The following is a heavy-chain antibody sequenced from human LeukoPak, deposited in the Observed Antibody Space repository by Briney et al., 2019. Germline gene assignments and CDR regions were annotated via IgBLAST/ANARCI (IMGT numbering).Heavy chain of an antibody. CDR1: GGSISTYY. CDR2: ISYSGST. Sequence: SETLSLTCTVSGGSISTYYWNWIRQPPGKGLEWIGCISYSGSTNYNPSLKSRVTISLDTSKNQFSLKLSSVTAADTAVYYCARQILRFDPWGQGTLVTVSS. J-gene: IGHJ5*02. V-gene: IGHV4-59*08. CDR3: ARQILRFDP.